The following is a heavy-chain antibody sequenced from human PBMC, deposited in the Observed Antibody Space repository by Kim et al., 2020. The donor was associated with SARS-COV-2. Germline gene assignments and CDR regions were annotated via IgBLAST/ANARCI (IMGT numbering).Heavy chain of an antibody. CDR2: TGST. D-gene: IGHD2-15*01. Sequence: TGSTNYNPSLKSRVTISLDTSKNQFSLRLASVTAADTALYFCARDFIGFDYWGQGTRVTVSS. J-gene: IGHJ4*02. V-gene: IGHV4-59*01. CDR3: ARDFIGFDY.